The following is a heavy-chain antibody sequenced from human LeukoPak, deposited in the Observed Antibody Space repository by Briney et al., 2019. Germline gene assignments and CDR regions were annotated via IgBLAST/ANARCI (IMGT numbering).Heavy chain of an antibody. Sequence: GGSLRLSCAASGFTFSSYAMHWVRQAPGKGLEWVAVISYDGSNKYYADSVKGRFTISRDNSKNTLYLQMNSLRAEDTAVYYCAKDKKAVAGRGFDYWGQGTLVTVSS. D-gene: IGHD6-19*01. CDR2: ISYDGSNK. J-gene: IGHJ4*02. CDR3: AKDKKAVAGRGFDY. CDR1: GFTFSSYA. V-gene: IGHV3-30-3*01.